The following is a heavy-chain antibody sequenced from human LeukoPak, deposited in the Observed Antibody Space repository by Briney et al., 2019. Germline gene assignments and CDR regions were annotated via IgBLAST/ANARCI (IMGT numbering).Heavy chain of an antibody. CDR1: GFTFSSYG. J-gene: IGHJ2*01. D-gene: IGHD1-26*01. CDR3: AKEKEGGYFDL. Sequence: GGSLRLSCAASGFTFSSYGMHWVRQAPGKGLEWVAVISYDGSNKCYADSVKGRFTISRDNSKNTLYLQMNSLRAEDTAVYYCAKEKEGGYFDLWGRGTLVTVSS. V-gene: IGHV3-30*18. CDR2: ISYDGSNK.